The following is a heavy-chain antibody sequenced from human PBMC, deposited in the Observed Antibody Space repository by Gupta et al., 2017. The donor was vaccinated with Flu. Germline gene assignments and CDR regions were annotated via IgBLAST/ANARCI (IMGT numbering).Heavy chain of an antibody. D-gene: IGHD6-13*01. J-gene: IGHJ6*03. Sequence: HWVRQAPGKGLEWVAVISYDGSNKYYADSVKGRFTISRDNSKNTLYLQMNSLRAEDTAVYYCAKLLTAAANANYYYYMDVWGKGTTVTVSS. CDR2: ISYDGSNK. V-gene: IGHV3-30*18. CDR3: AKLLTAAANANYYYYMDV.